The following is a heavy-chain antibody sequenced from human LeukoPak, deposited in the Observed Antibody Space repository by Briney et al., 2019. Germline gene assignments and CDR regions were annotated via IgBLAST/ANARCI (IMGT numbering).Heavy chain of an antibody. CDR2: IYYSGST. V-gene: IGHV4-61*01. Sequence: SETLSLTCTASGGSVSSGSYYWGWIRQPPGKGLEWIGYIYYSGSTNYNPSLKSRVTISVDTSKNQFSLKLSSVTAADTAVYYCARASRYCSSTSCHTFDYWGQGTLVTVSS. CDR3: ARASRYCSSTSCHTFDY. J-gene: IGHJ4*02. CDR1: GGSVSSGSYY. D-gene: IGHD2-2*02.